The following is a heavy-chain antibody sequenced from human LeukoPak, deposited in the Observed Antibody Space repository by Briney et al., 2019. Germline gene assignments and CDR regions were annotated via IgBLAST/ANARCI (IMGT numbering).Heavy chain of an antibody. CDR3: ARDNPPKAADIVVLPAAIGWFDP. J-gene: IGHJ5*02. V-gene: IGHV1-18*01. CDR2: ISAYNGNT. CDR1: GYTFTSYF. Sequence: ASVKVSCKASGYTFTSYFITWVRQAPGQGLEWMGWISAYNGNTNYAQKLQGRATMTTDTSTSTAYMELRSLRSDDTAVYYCARDNPPKAADIVVLPAAIGWFDPWGQGTLVTVSS. D-gene: IGHD2-2*02.